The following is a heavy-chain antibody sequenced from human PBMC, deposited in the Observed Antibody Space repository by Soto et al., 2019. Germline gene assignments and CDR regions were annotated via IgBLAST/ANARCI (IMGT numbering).Heavy chain of an antibody. V-gene: IGHV4-31*03. CDR2: IYYSGRT. D-gene: IGHD5-12*01. CDR1: GGSISSGGYY. CDR3: ARAPRGGDDSMRLVGFDP. J-gene: IGHJ5*02. Sequence: QVQLQESGPGLVKPSQTLSLTCTVSGGSISSGGYYWSWIRQHPGKGLEWIGYIYYSGRTYYTPSLTGRVTIVVDTSKNQCSLKLSCVPAADTAVYYCARAPRGGDDSMRLVGFDPWGQGTLVTVAS.